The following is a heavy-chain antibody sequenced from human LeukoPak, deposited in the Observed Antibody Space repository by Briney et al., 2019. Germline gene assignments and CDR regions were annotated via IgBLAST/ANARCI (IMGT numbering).Heavy chain of an antibody. CDR3: ARGDGYNIHYFDY. V-gene: IGHV4-34*01. D-gene: IGHD5-24*01. CDR2: INRSGST. Sequence: SETLSLTCAVYGGSFSGYYWSWIRQPPGKGLEWIGEINRSGSTNYNPSLKSRVTISVDTSKNQFSLKLSSVTAADTAVYYCARGDGYNIHYFDYWGQGTLVTVSS. J-gene: IGHJ4*02. CDR1: GGSFSGYY.